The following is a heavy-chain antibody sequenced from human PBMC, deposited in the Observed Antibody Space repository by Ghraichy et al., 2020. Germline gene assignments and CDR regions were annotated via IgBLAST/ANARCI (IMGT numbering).Heavy chain of an antibody. CDR3: AKSSEMATTWADAFDI. V-gene: IGHV3-30*18. CDR2: ISYDGSNK. CDR1: GFTFRSYG. J-gene: IGHJ3*02. Sequence: GGSLRLSCAASGFTFRSYGMHWVRQAPGKGLEWVADISYDGSNKNYADSVKGRFTISRDNSKNTLYLQMNSLRAEDTAVYYCAKSSEMATTWADAFDIWGQGTMVTVSS. D-gene: IGHD5-24*01.